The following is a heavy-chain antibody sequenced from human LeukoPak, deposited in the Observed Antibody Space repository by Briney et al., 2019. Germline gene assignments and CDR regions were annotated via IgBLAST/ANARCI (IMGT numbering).Heavy chain of an antibody. Sequence: GVSLRLSCAASGFTVSSSYVAWVRQAPGKGLEWLSVIYNGGSTNYGDSVKDRFTISRDNSKNTLHLQMNSLRAEDTALYYCARASQWLAFDYWGQEALVTVSS. V-gene: IGHV3-66*01. D-gene: IGHD6-19*01. CDR2: IYNGGST. CDR3: ARASQWLAFDY. CDR1: GFTVSSSY. J-gene: IGHJ4*02.